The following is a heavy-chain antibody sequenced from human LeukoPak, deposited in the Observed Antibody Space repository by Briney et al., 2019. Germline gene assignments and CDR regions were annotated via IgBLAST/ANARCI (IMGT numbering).Heavy chain of an antibody. Sequence: GGSLRLSCAASGFTFSSYGMHWVRQAPGKGLEWVAFIRYDGSNKYYADSVKGRFTISRDNSNNSLFVQMNSLRAEDTAVYFCAKSRSGSANWALQIFDNWGQGTLVTASS. CDR2: IRYDGSNK. V-gene: IGHV3-30*02. CDR1: GFTFSSYG. J-gene: IGHJ4*02. D-gene: IGHD1-1*01. CDR3: AKSRSGSANWALQIFDN.